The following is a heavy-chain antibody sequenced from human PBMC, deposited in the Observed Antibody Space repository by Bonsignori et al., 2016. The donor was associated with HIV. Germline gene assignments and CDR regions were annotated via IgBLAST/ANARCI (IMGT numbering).Heavy chain of an antibody. D-gene: IGHD3-10*01. Sequence: WIRQPPGKGLEWVSHISSRGSTKYYADSVKGRFTISRDNAKNSLYLQMNSLRAEDTAVYYCASSGGLLWFGELLSGYYYMDVWGKGTTVTVSS. CDR3: ASSGGLLWFGELLSGYYYMDV. V-gene: IGHV3-11*04. J-gene: IGHJ6*03. CDR2: ISSRGSTK.